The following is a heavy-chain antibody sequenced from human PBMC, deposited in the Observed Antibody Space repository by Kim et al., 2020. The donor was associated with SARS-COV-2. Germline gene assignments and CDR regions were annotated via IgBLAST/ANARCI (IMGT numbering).Heavy chain of an antibody. CDR1: GYTFINYY. Sequence: ASVKVSCKASGYTFINYYIHWVRQVPGQGFEWMEIINAGGGGTNYSPKFHNRVTMTRDTSTSTVYMELSSLGSEDTAMYYCTRDSFNSGSFDYWGQGTLVTVSS. CDR3: TRDSFNSGSFDY. D-gene: IGHD5-12*01. V-gene: IGHV1-46*01. J-gene: IGHJ4*02. CDR2: INAGGGGT.